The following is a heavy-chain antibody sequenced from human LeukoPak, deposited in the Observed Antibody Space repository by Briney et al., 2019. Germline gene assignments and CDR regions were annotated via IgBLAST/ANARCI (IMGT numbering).Heavy chain of an antibody. CDR1: AFTLGSYE. J-gene: IGHJ4*02. CDR2: IRRRGRTI. V-gene: IGHV3-48*03. CDR3: ARGLGAGSSGGY. Sequence: AGSLRLSCAASAFTLGSYEMNWVRQAPGEGLEWVSYIRRRGRTIYYAGSGKGRFTISRNNAKNSLYLQMNSLRAEDTAVYYCARGLGAGSSGGYCGQGTLVTVSS. D-gene: IGHD3-22*01.